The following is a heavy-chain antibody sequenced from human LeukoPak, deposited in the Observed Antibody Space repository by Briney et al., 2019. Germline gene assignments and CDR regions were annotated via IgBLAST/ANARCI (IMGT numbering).Heavy chain of an antibody. CDR2: ISSSGGTK. D-gene: IGHD3-22*01. V-gene: IGHV3-48*03. CDR3: ARNYYDSGGYYFDY. J-gene: IGHJ4*02. Sequence: GGSLRLSCAASGFTFRSYEMHWVRQAPGKGLEWVSYISSSGGTKYYADSVKGRFTITRDNAKNSLYLQMNSLRAEDTAVYYCARNYYDSGGYYFDYWGQGTLVTVSS. CDR1: GFTFRSYE.